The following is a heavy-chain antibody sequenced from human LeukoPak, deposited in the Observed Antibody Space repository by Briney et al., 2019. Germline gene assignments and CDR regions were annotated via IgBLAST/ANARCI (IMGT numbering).Heavy chain of an antibody. J-gene: IGHJ6*02. V-gene: IGHV3-7*03. CDR2: VNRDGSET. CDR1: GFALSSHW. Sequence: GGSLRLSCAASGFALSSHWMTWVRQVPGRGPEWVANVNRDGSETYYLDSVKGGFTISKDNAKNSLYLQMNSLSAQDTALYHCARNNGMNVWGQGTTVIVSS. CDR3: ARNNGMNV.